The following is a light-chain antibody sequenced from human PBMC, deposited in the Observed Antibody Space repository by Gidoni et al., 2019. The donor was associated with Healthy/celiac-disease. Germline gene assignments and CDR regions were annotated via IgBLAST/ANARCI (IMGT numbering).Light chain of an antibody. J-gene: IGKJ4*01. CDR3: QQSYSTPHT. Sequence: DIQMTQSPYSLSASVGDRVTITCRASQSISSYLNWYQQKPGKAPKLLIYAASSLQSGVPSRFSVSGSGTDFTLTISSLQPEDFATYYCQQSYSTPHTFGGGTKVEIK. CDR1: QSISSY. CDR2: AAS. V-gene: IGKV1-39*01.